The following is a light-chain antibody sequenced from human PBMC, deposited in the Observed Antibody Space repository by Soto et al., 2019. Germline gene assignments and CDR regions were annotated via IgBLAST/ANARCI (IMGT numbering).Light chain of an antibody. CDR3: QTWGTGVQV. Sequence: QLVLTQSPSASASLGASVKLTCTLSSGQSSYAIAWHQQQPEKGPRYLMKLNSDGSHNKGDGIPDRFSGSSSGAERYLTISSLQSEDEADYYCQTWGTGVQVFGGGTKVTVL. CDR1: SGQSSYA. J-gene: IGLJ3*02. CDR2: LNSDGSH. V-gene: IGLV4-69*01.